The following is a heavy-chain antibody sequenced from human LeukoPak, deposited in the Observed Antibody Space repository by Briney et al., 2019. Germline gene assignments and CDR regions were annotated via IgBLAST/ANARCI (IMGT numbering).Heavy chain of an antibody. Sequence: SETLSLTCTVSGGSISGYYWSWIRQPPGKGLEWIGHIYYSGSTNYNPSLKSRVTISVDTSKNQFSLNLSSVTAADTAVYYCTRCARYCGSGCYPDAFDIWGQGTMVTVSS. D-gene: IGHD2-21*02. CDR1: GGSISGYY. J-gene: IGHJ3*02. CDR2: IYYSGST. CDR3: TRCARYCGSGCYPDAFDI. V-gene: IGHV4-59*01.